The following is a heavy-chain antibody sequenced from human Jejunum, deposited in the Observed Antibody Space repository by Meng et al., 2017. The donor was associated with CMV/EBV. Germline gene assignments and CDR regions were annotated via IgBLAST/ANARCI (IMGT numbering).Heavy chain of an antibody. CDR1: FSKDW. Sequence: FSKDWMAWVRQAPGKGLEWVASIDQVGSEKYYADSVRGRLTISRDNAKNSLYLQMNSLRAEDTAVYYCASDWGYCSGGNCYSVFDYWGQGTLVTVSS. J-gene: IGHJ4*02. CDR3: ASDWGYCSGGNCYSVFDY. V-gene: IGHV3-7*01. D-gene: IGHD2-15*01. CDR2: IDQVGSEK.